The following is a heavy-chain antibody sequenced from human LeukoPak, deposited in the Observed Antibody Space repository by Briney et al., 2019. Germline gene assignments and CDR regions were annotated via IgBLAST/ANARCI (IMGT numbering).Heavy chain of an antibody. D-gene: IGHD3-3*01. J-gene: IGHJ4*02. CDR2: IYHSGST. Sequence: TLSHTCAVSGGSISSGGYSWSWIRQPPGKGLEWIGYIYHSGSTYYNPSLKSRVTISVDRSKNQFSLKLSSVTAADTAVYYCARGGKLTIFGVWGQGTLVTVSS. V-gene: IGHV4-30-2*01. CDR3: ARGGKLTIFGV. CDR1: GGSISSGGYS.